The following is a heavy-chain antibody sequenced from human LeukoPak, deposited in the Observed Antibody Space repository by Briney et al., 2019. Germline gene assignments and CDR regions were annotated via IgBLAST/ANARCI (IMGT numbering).Heavy chain of an antibody. CDR2: IYSGGST. CDR3: ARDVSAGGTNWFDP. J-gene: IGHJ5*02. CDR1: GFTVSNNY. V-gene: IGHV3-66*01. D-gene: IGHD3-16*01. Sequence: GSLRLSCAASGFTVSNNYMNWVRQAPGKGLEWVSVIYSGGSTYYADSVKGRFTISRDNSKNTLYLQTNSLRAEDTAVYYCARDVSAGGTNWFDPWGQGTLVTVSS.